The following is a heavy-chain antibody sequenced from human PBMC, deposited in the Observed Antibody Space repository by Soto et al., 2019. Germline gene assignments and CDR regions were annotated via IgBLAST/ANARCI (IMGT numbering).Heavy chain of an antibody. CDR2: IYWDDDK. J-gene: IGHJ6*03. Sequence: QITLKESGPTLVKPTQTLTLTCTFSGFSLSTSGVGVGWIRQPPGKALEWLALIYWDDDKRYSPTLKSRLTITQDTSKNQVVLTMTNMDPVDTATYYCAHYGSGSYPYYMDVWGKGTTVTVSS. CDR3: AHYGSGSYPYYMDV. D-gene: IGHD3-10*01. CDR1: GFSLSTSGVG. V-gene: IGHV2-5*02.